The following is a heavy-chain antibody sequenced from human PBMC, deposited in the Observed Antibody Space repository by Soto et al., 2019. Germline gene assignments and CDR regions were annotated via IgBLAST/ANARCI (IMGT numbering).Heavy chain of an antibody. CDR3: ARRGPGTYFDD. J-gene: IGHJ4*02. CDR2: ISGSGGST. Sequence: EVQLLESGGGLVQPGGSLRPSCPAPGFTFSSYAMNWVRQAPGKGLEWVSVISGSGGSTYYADSVKGRFTISRDNPKNTLYLQMNSLRAEDTAVYYCARRGPGTYFDDWGQGTLVTVSS. V-gene: IGHV3-23*01. CDR1: GFTFSSYA. D-gene: IGHD6-13*01.